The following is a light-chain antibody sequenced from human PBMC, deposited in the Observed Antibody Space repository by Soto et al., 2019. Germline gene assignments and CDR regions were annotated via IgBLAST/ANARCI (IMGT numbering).Light chain of an antibody. Sequence: QSVLAQPASVSGSPGQSTIISCTGTSSDVGGYNYVSWYQQHPGKAPKFLIYEVDNRASGVSDRFSGSKSGNTASLTISGLQAEDEADYYCSSYTSSNTLVFGTGTKLTAL. CDR1: SSDVGGYNY. CDR3: SSYTSSNTLV. CDR2: EVD. J-gene: IGLJ1*01. V-gene: IGLV2-14*01.